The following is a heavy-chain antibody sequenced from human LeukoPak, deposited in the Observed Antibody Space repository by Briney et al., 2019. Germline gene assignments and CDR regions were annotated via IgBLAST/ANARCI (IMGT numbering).Heavy chain of an antibody. CDR1: GFNFNNYA. Sequence: GGSLRLSCAGSGFNFNNYAMHWVRQAPGKGLEWVPGISWNSGDKAYADSVKGRFTISRDNVKNSLYLQMNSLRADDTAFYYCAKANSNWYFDLWGRGTLVSVSS. J-gene: IGHJ2*01. V-gene: IGHV3-9*01. CDR3: AKANSNWYFDL. CDR2: ISWNSGDK.